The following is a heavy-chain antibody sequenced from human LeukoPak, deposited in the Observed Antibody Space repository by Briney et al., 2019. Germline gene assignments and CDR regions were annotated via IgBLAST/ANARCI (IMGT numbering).Heavy chain of an antibody. Sequence: AGGSLRLSCAASGFTFSSYAMGWVRQAPGKGLEWVSAISGSGGSTYYADSVKGRFTISRDNSKNTLYLQMNSLRAEDTAVYYCAKDQRITIFGVVIMGGDNWFDPWGQGTLVTVSS. CDR2: ISGSGGST. CDR1: GFTFSSYA. V-gene: IGHV3-23*01. D-gene: IGHD3-3*01. J-gene: IGHJ5*02. CDR3: AKDQRITIFGVVIMGGDNWFDP.